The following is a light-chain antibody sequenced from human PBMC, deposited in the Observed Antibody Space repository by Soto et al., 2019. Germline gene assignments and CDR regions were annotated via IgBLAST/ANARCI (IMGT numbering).Light chain of an antibody. J-gene: IGKJ3*01. CDR1: QSVSSSY. CDR3: QQYGSSRFT. CDR2: GAS. Sequence: EIVLTQSPGTLSLSPGERATLSCRASQSVSSSYLAWYQQKPGQAPRLLIHGASSRATGIPDRFSGSGSGTDFTLTISRLEPEDFGVYYCQQYGSSRFTFGPGTKVDIK. V-gene: IGKV3-20*01.